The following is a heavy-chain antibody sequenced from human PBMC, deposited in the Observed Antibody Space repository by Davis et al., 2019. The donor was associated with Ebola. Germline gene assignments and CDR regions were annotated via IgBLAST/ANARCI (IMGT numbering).Heavy chain of an antibody. CDR1: GDSISSSPHY. V-gene: IGHV4-39*07. Sequence: PSETLSLTCTVSGDSISSSPHYWVWIRQPPGRGLEWIGTIYNSGGARYNPSLRGRVTISIDTSKNHISLTLESVTAADTALYYCAKKAAATSSDSWGQGTLVTVSS. D-gene: IGHD6-25*01. CDR3: AKKAAATSSDS. CDR2: IYNSGGA. J-gene: IGHJ4*02.